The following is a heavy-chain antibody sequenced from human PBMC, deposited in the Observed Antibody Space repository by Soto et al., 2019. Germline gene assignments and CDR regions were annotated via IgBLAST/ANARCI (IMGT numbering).Heavy chain of an antibody. J-gene: IGHJ6*04. CDR2: IYHSGGT. Sequence: SETLSLTCAVSGGSISSSNWWSWVRQPPGKGLEWIGEIYHSGGTNYNPSLKSRVTISVDKSKNQFSLKLSSVTAADTAVYYCASEYYDILTGLMDVWGKGTTVTVSS. CDR3: ASEYYDILTGLMDV. V-gene: IGHV4-4*02. CDR1: GGSISSSNW. D-gene: IGHD3-9*01.